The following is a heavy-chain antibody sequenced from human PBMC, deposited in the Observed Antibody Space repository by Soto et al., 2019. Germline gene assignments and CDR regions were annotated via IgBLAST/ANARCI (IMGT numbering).Heavy chain of an antibody. Sequence: SETLSLTCAVYGGSVRGSYWSWIRQPPGKGLEWIGEIHDSGSTKYNPSLKSRVTISVDTTKNQFSLKLSSVTAADTAVYYCSRHFCSSTSCSSYYFDYWGQGTLVTVSS. V-gene: IGHV4-34*01. D-gene: IGHD2-2*01. CDR2: IHDSGST. J-gene: IGHJ4*02. CDR3: SRHFCSSTSCSSYYFDY. CDR1: GGSVRGSY.